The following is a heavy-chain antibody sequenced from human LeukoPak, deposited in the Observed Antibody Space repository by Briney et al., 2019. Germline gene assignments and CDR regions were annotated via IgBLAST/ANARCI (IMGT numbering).Heavy chain of an antibody. CDR2: IQYSGRI. D-gene: IGHD2-8*01. Sequence: SETLSLTGTGSGGSISSYYWSWIRQPPGKGLEWIGYIQYSGRIDYNPSLKSRVTISVDTSKNQFSLKVTSVTAADTAVYYCARAPVLYHFDYWGQGTLVTVSS. CDR3: ARAPVLYHFDY. V-gene: IGHV4-59*01. J-gene: IGHJ4*02. CDR1: GGSISSYY.